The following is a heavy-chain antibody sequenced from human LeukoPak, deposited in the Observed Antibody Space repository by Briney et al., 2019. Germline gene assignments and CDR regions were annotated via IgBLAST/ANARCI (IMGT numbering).Heavy chain of an antibody. V-gene: IGHV4-59*01. CDR3: SRGVGSYGSQYYF. J-gene: IGHJ4*02. CDR1: GASISSYF. CDR2: IYSSGST. Sequence: WETLSLTRTVSGASISSYFWNWIRQSPGEGLGGFGYIYSSGSTNYNPSLKSRDTISADTSKNQFSLKLTSVTAADTAVYYCSRGVGSYGSQYYFWGQGTLVTVSS. D-gene: IGHD5-18*01.